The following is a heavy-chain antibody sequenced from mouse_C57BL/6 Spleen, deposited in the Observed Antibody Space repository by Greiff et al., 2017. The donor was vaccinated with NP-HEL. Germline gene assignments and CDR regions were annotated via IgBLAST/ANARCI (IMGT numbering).Heavy chain of an antibody. J-gene: IGHJ2*01. D-gene: IGHD1-1*01. V-gene: IGHV5-17*01. CDR1: GFTFSDFG. Sequence: EVKLVESGGGLVKPGGSLKLSCAASGFTFSDFGMHWVRQAPEKGLEWVAYISSGSSTIYYADTVKGRFTISRDNAKNTLFLQMTRLRSEDTAMYYCARRNYGSSYNYFDYWGQGTTLTVSS. CDR3: ARRNYGSSYNYFDY. CDR2: ISSGSSTI.